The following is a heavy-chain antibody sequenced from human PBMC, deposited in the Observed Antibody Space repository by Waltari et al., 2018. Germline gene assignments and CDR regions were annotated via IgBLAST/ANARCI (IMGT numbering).Heavy chain of an antibody. CDR3: ARDSAPEAMADY. V-gene: IGHV1-8*01. CDR1: GYTLTELS. J-gene: IGHJ4*02. CDR2: MNPNSGNT. D-gene: IGHD5-18*01. Sequence: QLQLVQSGAEVKKPGASVKVSCKVSGYTLTELSMPWVRQAPGKGLEWMGWMNPNSGNTGYAQKFQGRVTMTRNTSISTAYMELSSLRSEDTAVYYCARDSAPEAMADYWGQGTLVTVSS.